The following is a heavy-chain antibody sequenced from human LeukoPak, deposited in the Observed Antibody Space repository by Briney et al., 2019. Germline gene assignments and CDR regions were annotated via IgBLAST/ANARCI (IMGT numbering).Heavy chain of an antibody. CDR2: IYTSGST. Sequence: SETLSLTCTVSGGSISSGSYYWSWIRQPAGKGLEWIGRIYTSGSTNYNPSLKSRVTISVDTSKNQFSLKLSSVTAADTAVYYCARERGLRFEAGFDYWGQGTLVTVSS. CDR3: ARERGLRFEAGFDY. D-gene: IGHD3-16*01. CDR1: GGSISSGSYY. J-gene: IGHJ4*02. V-gene: IGHV4-61*02.